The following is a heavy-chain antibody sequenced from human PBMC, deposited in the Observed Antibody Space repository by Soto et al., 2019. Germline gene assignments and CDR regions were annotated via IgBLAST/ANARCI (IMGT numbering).Heavy chain of an antibody. D-gene: IGHD2-8*01. Sequence: EVQLLESGGGLVQPGGSLRLSCTASGFTFNRHAMTWVRQAPGKGLEWVSGLSDSGGSIYYADSVKGRFTISRDNSMNTQHLQMNTLRAEDTALYYCAKVSTAWYAGFFDLWGQGALVTVSS. CDR3: AKVSTAWYAGFFDL. J-gene: IGHJ4*02. CDR2: LSDSGGSI. CDR1: GFTFNRHA. V-gene: IGHV3-23*01.